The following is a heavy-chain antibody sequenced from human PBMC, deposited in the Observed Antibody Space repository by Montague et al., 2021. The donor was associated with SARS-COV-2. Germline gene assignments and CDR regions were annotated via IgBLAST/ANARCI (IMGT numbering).Heavy chain of an antibody. CDR2: ITGSGGTT. V-gene: IGHV3-23*01. CDR3: AKHRTGTTPFDY. Sequence: SLRLSCVASGFTFSSYAMSLVRQAPGKGLEWVSEITGSGGTTYYADSXKGRFTISRDNSKYTLFLQMHSLRAEDTAIYYCAKHRTGTTPFDYWGQGTLVTVSS. J-gene: IGHJ4*02. CDR1: GFTFSSYA. D-gene: IGHD1-7*01.